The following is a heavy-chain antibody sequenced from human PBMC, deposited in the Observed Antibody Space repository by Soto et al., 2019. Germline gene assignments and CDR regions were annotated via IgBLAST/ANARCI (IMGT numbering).Heavy chain of an antibody. Sequence: QVQLEQSGAEVKKPGSSVKLSCKASGGTLSDHGVSWLRQAPGQGLAWVGGTIPVFNTANYAPKFQGRVTIAADKSTNIAYMELGSLRSDDTAFYYCARGVYGSGNYYTGPSAFDIWGQGTLVIVSS. CDR3: ARGVYGSGNYYTGPSAFDI. CDR1: GGTLSDHG. CDR2: TIPVFNTA. V-gene: IGHV1-69*06. J-gene: IGHJ3*02. D-gene: IGHD3-10*01.